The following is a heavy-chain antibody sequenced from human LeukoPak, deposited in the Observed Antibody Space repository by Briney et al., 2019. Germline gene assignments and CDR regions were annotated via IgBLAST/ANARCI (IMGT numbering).Heavy chain of an antibody. CDR1: GGSISPFY. D-gene: IGHD7-27*01. J-gene: IGHJ4*02. CDR2: IYYSGDT. V-gene: IGHV4-59*01. CDR3: ARGANWGSPDY. Sequence: TSETLSLTCTVSGGSISPFYWSWIRQPPGKGLEWIAYIYYSGDTRYNPSLQSRVAISVDTSNNQVSLKLSSVTAADTAVYYCARGANWGSPDYWGQGTLVTVSS.